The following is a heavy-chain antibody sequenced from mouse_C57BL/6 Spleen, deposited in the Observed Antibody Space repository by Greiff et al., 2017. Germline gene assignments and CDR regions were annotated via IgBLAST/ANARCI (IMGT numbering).Heavy chain of an antibody. CDR2: IDPSDSYT. V-gene: IGHV1-69*01. D-gene: IGHD2-3*01. CDR1: GYTFTSYW. CDR3: ARKLDGYYAMDY. Sequence: QVQLKQPGAELVMPGASVKLSCKASGYTFTSYWMHWVKQRPGQGLEWIGEIDPSDSYTNYNQKFKGKSTLTVDKSSSTAYMQLSSLTSEDSAVYYCARKLDGYYAMDYWGQGTSVTVSS. J-gene: IGHJ4*01.